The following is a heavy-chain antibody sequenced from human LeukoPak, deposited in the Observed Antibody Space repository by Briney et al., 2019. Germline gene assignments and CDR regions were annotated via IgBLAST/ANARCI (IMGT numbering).Heavy chain of an antibody. J-gene: IGHJ4*02. CDR2: ILFVGSNT. Sequence: GGSLRLSCAPSGFTFSSYSMHWVRQAPGKGLEWVAVILFVGSNTTYADSVKGRFTISRDNSKNTLYLQMNSLRAEDTAVYYCAKDGTTVTTWYFDYWGQGTLVTVSS. D-gene: IGHD4-17*01. CDR1: GFTFSSYS. CDR3: AKDGTTVTTWYFDY. V-gene: IGHV3-33*06.